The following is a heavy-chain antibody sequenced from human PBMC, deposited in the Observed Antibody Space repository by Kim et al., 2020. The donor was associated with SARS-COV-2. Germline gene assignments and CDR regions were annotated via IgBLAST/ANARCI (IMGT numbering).Heavy chain of an antibody. V-gene: IGHV1-18*01. J-gene: IGHJ5*02. D-gene: IGHD6-19*01. CDR3: ARDPGIVVPNWLDP. Sequence: YARRLQGRVTMTTDTSTSTAYMELRNLRSDDTAVYYCARDPGIVVPNWLDPWGQGTLVTVSS.